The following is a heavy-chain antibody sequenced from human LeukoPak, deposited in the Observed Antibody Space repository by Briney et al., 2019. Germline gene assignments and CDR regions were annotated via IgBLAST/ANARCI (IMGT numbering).Heavy chain of an antibody. CDR2: IYTSGST. CDR1: GGSISSYY. J-gene: IGHJ6*03. D-gene: IGHD2-2*01. Sequence: SETLSLTCTVSGGSISSYYWSWIRQPAGKGLEWIGRIYTSGSTNYNPSLKSRVTMSVDTSKNQFSLKLSSVTAADTAVYYCARTTEGYCSSASCFGFSYSYYMDVWGKGTTVTISS. V-gene: IGHV4-4*07. CDR3: ARTTEGYCSSASCFGFSYSYYMDV.